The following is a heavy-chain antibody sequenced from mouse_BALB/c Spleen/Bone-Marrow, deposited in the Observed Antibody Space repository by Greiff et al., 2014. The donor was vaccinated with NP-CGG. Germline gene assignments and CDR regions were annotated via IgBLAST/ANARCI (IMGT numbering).Heavy chain of an antibody. CDR1: GITVSSYT. D-gene: IGHD1-2*01. Sequence: EVMLVESGGGLVKPGESLKFSCAASGITVSSYTMSWVRQTTEKRLEWVASITGGGTTYYPGSVKGRFTISRDNARNILYLQVSSLRSEDTAIYYCARHYGYVDAMDYWGQGTSVTVSS. J-gene: IGHJ4*01. CDR3: ARHYGYVDAMDY. V-gene: IGHV5-6-5*01. CDR2: ITGGGTT.